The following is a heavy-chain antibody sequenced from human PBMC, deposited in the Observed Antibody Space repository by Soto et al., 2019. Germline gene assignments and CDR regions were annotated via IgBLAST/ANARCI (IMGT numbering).Heavy chain of an antibody. CDR3: ARSCSYGSYWYFDY. CDR1: GYTFTNYG. D-gene: IGHD5-18*01. V-gene: IGHV1-18*04. Sequence: ASVKVSCKASGYTFTNYGVSWVRQAPGQGLEWMGWITVYNGNTHYAQNLQGRVTMTTDTSTSTAHMELWNLGSDDTAVYYCARSCSYGSYWYFDYWGQGXLVTVSS. CDR2: ITVYNGNT. J-gene: IGHJ4*02.